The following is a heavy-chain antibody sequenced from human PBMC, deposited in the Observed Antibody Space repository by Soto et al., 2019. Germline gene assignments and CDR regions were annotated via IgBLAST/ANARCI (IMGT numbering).Heavy chain of an antibody. CDR2: IIPIFGTA. CDR3: ARDKSTGRHYDSSGLDY. D-gene: IGHD3-22*01. CDR1: GGTFSSYA. Sequence: SVKVSCKASGGTFSSYAISWVRQAPGQGLEWMGGIIPIFGTANYAQKFQGRVTITADESTSTAYMELSSLRSEDTAVYYCARDKSTGRHYDSSGLDYWGQGTLVTVSS. V-gene: IGHV1-69*13. J-gene: IGHJ4*02.